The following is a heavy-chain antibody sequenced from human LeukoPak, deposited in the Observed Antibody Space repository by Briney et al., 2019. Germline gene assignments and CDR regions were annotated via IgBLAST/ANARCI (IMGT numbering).Heavy chain of an antibody. CDR2: ISYDGTNK. V-gene: IGHV3-30-3*01. D-gene: IGHD2-2*01. CDR1: GFTFSSSA. CDR3: AKDGGYCSSTSCPLYNWFDP. J-gene: IGHJ5*02. Sequence: GRSLRLSCAASGFTFSSSAMHWVRQAPGKGLEWVAVISYDGTNKYYADSVKGRFTISRDNSKNTLYLQMNSLRAEDTAVYYCAKDGGYCSSTSCPLYNWFDPWGQGTLVTVSS.